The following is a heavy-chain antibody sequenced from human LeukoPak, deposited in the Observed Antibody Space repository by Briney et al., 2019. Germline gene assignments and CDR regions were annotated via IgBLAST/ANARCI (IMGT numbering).Heavy chain of an antibody. V-gene: IGHV3-11*04. CDR2: ISSSGSTI. J-gene: IGHJ6*02. CDR1: GFTFSDYY. CDR3: VKDLGSAITSALALDV. Sequence: HPGGSLRLSCAASGFTFSDYYMSWIRQAPGKGLEWVSYISSSGSTIYYADSVKGRFTISRDNAKNSLYLQMNSLRAEDTAVYYCVKDLGSAITSALALDVWGQGTTVTVSS. D-gene: IGHD2-15*01.